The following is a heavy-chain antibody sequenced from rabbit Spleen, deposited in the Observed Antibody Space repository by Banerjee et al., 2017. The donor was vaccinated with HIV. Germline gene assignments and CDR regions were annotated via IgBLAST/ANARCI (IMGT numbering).Heavy chain of an antibody. D-gene: IGHD8-1*01. J-gene: IGHJ6*01. Sequence: QEQLVEYGGDLVQPEGSLTLTCKASGLDFNSYGVSWVRQAPGKGLEWIGYFDSVFDTTYYASWVNGRFTISSDTNPNTVSLQMTSLTVADTATYFCARDTGTSFSTYGMDLWGPGTLVTV. CDR3: ARDTGTSFSTYGMDL. CDR1: GLDFNSYG. V-gene: IGHV1S47*01. CDR2: FDSVFDTT.